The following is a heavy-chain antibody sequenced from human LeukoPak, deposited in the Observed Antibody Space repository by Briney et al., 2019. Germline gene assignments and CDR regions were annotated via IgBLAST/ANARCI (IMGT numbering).Heavy chain of an antibody. CDR2: ISGSGRST. Sequence: GGSLRLSCAASGITFSSYAMSWVRQAPGKGLEWVSGISGSGRSTFYADSVKGRFTISRDNAKNSLYLQMNSLRAEDTALYYCARDPYDSSGYRTYYFDYWGQGTLVTVSS. J-gene: IGHJ4*02. CDR1: GITFSSYA. V-gene: IGHV3-23*01. CDR3: ARDPYDSSGYRTYYFDY. D-gene: IGHD3-22*01.